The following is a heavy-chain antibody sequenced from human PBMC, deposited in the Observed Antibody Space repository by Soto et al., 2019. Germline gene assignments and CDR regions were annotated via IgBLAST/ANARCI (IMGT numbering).Heavy chain of an antibody. CDR1: GGTFSSYA. CDR3: ASSLTHIAVAGFDY. J-gene: IGHJ4*02. V-gene: IGHV1-69*06. CDR2: IIPIFGTA. D-gene: IGHD6-19*01. Sequence: QVQLVQSGAEVKKPGSSVKVSCKASGGTFSSYAISWVRQAPGQGLEWMGGIIPIFGTANYAQKFQGRVTMTRDTSTSTVYMELSSLRSEDTAVYYCASSLTHIAVAGFDYWGQGTLVTVSS.